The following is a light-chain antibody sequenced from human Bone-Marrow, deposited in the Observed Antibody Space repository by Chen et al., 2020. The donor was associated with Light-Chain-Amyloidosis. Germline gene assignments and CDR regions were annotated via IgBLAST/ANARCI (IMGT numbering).Light chain of an antibody. J-gene: IGLJ3*02. CDR3: QVWDRSSDRPV. CDR1: NIGSTS. CDR2: DDS. V-gene: IGLV3-21*02. Sequence: SYVLTQPSSVSVAPGQTATIACGGNNIGSTSVHWYQQTPGQAPLLVGYDDSDRPSGIPERLSGSNSGNTATLTISGVGAGDEADYYCQVWDRSSDRPVFGGGTKLTVL.